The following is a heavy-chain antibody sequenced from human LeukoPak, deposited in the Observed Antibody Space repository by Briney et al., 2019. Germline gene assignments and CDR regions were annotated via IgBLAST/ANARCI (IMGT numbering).Heavy chain of an antibody. CDR3: ASYQRDYYDSSGYIN. J-gene: IGHJ4*02. V-gene: IGHV4-34*01. D-gene: IGHD3-22*01. CDR2: INHSGST. CDR1: GGSFSGYY. Sequence: PSETLSLTCAVYGGSFSGYYWSWIRQPPGKGLEWIGEINHSGSTNYNPSLKSRVTISVDTSKNQFSLKPSSVTAADTAAYYCASYQRDYYDSSGYINWGQGTLVTVSS.